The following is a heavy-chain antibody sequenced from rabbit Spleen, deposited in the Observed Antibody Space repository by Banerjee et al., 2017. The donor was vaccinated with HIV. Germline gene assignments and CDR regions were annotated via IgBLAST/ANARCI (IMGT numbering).Heavy chain of an antibody. Sequence: QEQLEESGGDLVKPEGSLTLTCTASGFSFSIRYNVCWVRQAPGKGLEWIACIDAGSSATTYYASWVNGRFTISKTSSTAVTLQMTSLTAADTATYFCARDTSSSFSSYGMDLWGPGTLVTVS. CDR2: IDAGSSATT. J-gene: IGHJ6*01. V-gene: IGHV1S45*01. CDR3: ARDTSSSFSSYGMDL. CDR1: GFSFSIRYN. D-gene: IGHD1-1*01.